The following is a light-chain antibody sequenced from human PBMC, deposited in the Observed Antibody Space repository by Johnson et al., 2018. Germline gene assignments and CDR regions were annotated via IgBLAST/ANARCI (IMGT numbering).Light chain of an antibody. J-gene: IGLJ1*01. CDR3: GTWDSSLSAGNV. V-gene: IGLV1-51*02. CDR2: ENN. CDR1: SYNIGNNY. Sequence: SSYNIGNNYVSWYQQLPGTAPKLLIYENNKRPSGIPDRFSGSKSGTSATLGITGLQTGDEADYYCGTWDSSLSAGNVFGTGTKVTVL.